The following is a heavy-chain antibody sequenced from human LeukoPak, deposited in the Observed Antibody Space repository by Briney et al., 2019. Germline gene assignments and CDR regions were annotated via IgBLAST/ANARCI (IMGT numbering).Heavy chain of an antibody. D-gene: IGHD4-23*01. Sequence: GGSLRLSCAASGFTFDDYAMHWVRQAPGKGLEWVSGISWNSGRIGYADSVKGRFTISRDNAKNSLYLQMNSLRAEDTALYYCAKDRDFGGPFDYWGQGTLVTVSS. CDR1: GFTFDDYA. V-gene: IGHV3-9*01. CDR3: AKDRDFGGPFDY. CDR2: ISWNSGRI. J-gene: IGHJ4*02.